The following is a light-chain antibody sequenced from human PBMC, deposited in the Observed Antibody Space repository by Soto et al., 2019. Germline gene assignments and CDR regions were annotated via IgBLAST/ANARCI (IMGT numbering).Light chain of an antibody. CDR3: QQYNNWPPST. V-gene: IGKV3-15*01. CDR2: GAS. CDR1: QSVSSN. Sequence: EIVMTQSPATLSVSPGERATLSCRASQSVSSNLAWYQQKPGQAPRLLIYGASTSATGIPARFSGIESGTEFTLTISSLQSEDFAVYYCQQYNNWPPSTFGQGNKVYIK. J-gene: IGKJ1*01.